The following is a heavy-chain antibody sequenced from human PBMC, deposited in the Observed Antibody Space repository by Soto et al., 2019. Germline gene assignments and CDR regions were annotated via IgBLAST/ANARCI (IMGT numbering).Heavy chain of an antibody. D-gene: IGHD7-27*01. CDR2: IKSKTDGGTT. V-gene: IGHV3-15*07. CDR3: TTSLWGESYYFDV. J-gene: IGHJ4*02. CDR1: GFTFSNAW. Sequence: GGSLRLSCAASGFTFSNAWMNWVRQAPGKGLEWVGRIKSKTDGGTTDYAAPVKGRFTISRDDSKNTLYLQMNSLKTEDTAVYYGTTSLWGESYYFDVWGKGTLVPVSS.